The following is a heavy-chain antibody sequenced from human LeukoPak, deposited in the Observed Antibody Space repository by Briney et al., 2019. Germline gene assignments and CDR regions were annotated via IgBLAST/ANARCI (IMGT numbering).Heavy chain of an antibody. Sequence: SVKVSCKASGATFSSYAISWVRQAPGQGLEWMGGIIPIFGTANYAQKFQGRVTITTDESTSTAYMELSSLRSEDTAAYYCARCWRSIAARPPNPDYYYYIDVWGKGTTVTVYS. CDR2: IIPIFGTA. D-gene: IGHD6-6*01. J-gene: IGHJ6*03. V-gene: IGHV1-69*05. CDR3: ARCWRSIAARPPNPDYYYYIDV. CDR1: GATFSSYA.